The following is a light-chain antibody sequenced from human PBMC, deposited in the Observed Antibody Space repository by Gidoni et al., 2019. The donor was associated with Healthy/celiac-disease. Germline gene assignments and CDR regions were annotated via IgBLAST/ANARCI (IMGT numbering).Light chain of an antibody. Sequence: EIVLTHSPGTLSLSPGERATLSCRASQSVSSSYLAWYQQKPGQAPRPLIYGASSRATGIPDRFSGSGSGTDFTLTISRLEPEDFAVYYCQQYGSSPPWTFGQGTKVEIK. CDR1: QSVSSSY. CDR3: QQYGSSPPWT. J-gene: IGKJ1*01. V-gene: IGKV3-20*01. CDR2: GAS.